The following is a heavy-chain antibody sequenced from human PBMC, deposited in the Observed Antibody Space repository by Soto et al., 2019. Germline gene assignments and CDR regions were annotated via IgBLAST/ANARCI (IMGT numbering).Heavy chain of an antibody. J-gene: IGHJ4*02. CDR1: GFMFSDYW. CDR3: ARDWNGYRDY. Sequence: GGSLRLSCAASGFMFSDYWMTWVRQAPGKGLEWVANIKHDEGEIYYVDSVKGRFTISRDNAKSSLYLQMNSLRAEDTAVYYCARDWNGYRDYWGQGTLITVSS. V-gene: IGHV3-7*05. CDR2: IKHDEGEI. D-gene: IGHD5-12*01.